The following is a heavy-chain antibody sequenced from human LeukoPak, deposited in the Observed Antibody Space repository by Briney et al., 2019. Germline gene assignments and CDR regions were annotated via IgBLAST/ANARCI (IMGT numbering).Heavy chain of an antibody. V-gene: IGHV3-49*03. CDR3: TRDDYGDYVGGFDY. J-gene: IGHJ4*02. CDR1: GFTFGGYA. CDR2: IRSKAYGGTT. D-gene: IGHD4-17*01. Sequence: GGSLRLSCTASGFTFGGYAMSWFRQAPGKGLEWVGFIRSKAYGGTTEYAASVKGRFTISRDDSKSIAYLQMNSLKTEDTAVYYCTRDDYGDYVGGFDYWGQGTLVTVSS.